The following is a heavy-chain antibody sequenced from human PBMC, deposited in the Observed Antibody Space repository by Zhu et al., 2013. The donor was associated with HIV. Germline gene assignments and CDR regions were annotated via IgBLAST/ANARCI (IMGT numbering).Heavy chain of an antibody. V-gene: IGHV4-61*08. CDR2: LFYSGNT. CDR1: GDSISSRAYS. D-gene: IGHD6-19*01. J-gene: IGHJ4*02. Sequence: QVQLQESGPGLVKPSETLSLTCTVSGDSISSRAYSWSWIRQPPGKGLEWIGSLFYSGNTKINPSLKSRVTISVDTSKNQFSLKLTSVTAADTAVYFCASQFSSAWESDYWGQGILVAVSS. CDR3: ASQFSSAWESDY.